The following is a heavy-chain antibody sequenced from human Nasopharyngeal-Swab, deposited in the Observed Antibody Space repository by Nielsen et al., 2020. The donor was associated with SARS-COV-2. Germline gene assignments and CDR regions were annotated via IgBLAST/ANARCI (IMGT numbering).Heavy chain of an antibody. CDR3: ARDPPFGDPSDYYGMDV. CDR1: GYTFTSYY. J-gene: IGHJ6*02. CDR2: INPSGGST. Sequence: ASVKVSCKASGYTFTSYYMHWVRRAPGQGLEWMGIINPSGGSTSYAQKFQGRVTMTRDTSTSTVYMELSSLRSEDTAVYYCARDPPFGDPSDYYGMDVWGQGTTVTVSS. V-gene: IGHV1-46*01. D-gene: IGHD3-3*01.